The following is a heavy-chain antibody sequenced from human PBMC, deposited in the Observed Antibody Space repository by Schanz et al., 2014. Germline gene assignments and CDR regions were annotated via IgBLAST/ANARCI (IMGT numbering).Heavy chain of an antibody. CDR2: VNPGGGST. D-gene: IGHD6-13*01. J-gene: IGHJ4*02. V-gene: IGHV1-46*03. CDR1: GYPFTNYY. Sequence: QVQLLPSGPEVKKPGASVKLSCRASGYPFTNYYIHWVRQAPGQGLEWMGIVNPGGGSTSVAQRFQTRVTLTRDTSTGTAYLGLSSLRSEDTAVYYCARDGEAAAGCDYWGQGTLVTVSS. CDR3: ARDGEAAAGCDY.